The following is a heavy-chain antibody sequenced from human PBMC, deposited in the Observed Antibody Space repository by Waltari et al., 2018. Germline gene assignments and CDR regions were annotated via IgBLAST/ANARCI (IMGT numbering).Heavy chain of an antibody. CDR2: FCHGGKT. Sequence: QLQLQLSGPGLVKPSETLSLTRTVSGVSLSDTGSCWGWIRQSPGRGLESIGHFCHGGKTYYNPSLRNRLSMSEDTSKRHFSLKLSSVTAADTAVYYCAIWFGELLGDYWGQGTLVTVSS. D-gene: IGHD3-10*01. J-gene: IGHJ4*02. V-gene: IGHV4-39*02. CDR3: AIWFGELLGDY. CDR1: GVSLSDTGSC.